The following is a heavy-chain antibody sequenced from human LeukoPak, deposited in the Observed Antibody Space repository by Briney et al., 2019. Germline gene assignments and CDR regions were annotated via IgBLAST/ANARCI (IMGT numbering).Heavy chain of an antibody. Sequence: ASVKVSCKASGYTFTGYYMHWVRQAPGQGLERMGWINPNSGGTNYAQKFQGRVTMTRDTSISTAYMELSRLRSDDTAVYYCAREGFYGSGSYPDYWGQGTLVTVSS. D-gene: IGHD3-10*01. V-gene: IGHV1-2*02. CDR1: GYTFTGYY. CDR2: INPNSGGT. J-gene: IGHJ4*02. CDR3: AREGFYGSGSYPDY.